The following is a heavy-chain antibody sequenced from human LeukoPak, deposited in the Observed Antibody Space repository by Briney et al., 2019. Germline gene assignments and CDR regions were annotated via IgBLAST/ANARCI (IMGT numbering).Heavy chain of an antibody. CDR3: ARDNYYDSSGLGY. D-gene: IGHD3-22*01. J-gene: IGHJ4*02. CDR1: GFTFSSYG. V-gene: IGHV3-33*01. CDR2: IWYDGSNK. Sequence: GRSLRLSCAASGFTFSSYGMHWVRQAPGKGLEWVAVIWYDGSNKYYADSVKGRFTISRDNAKNSLYLQMNSLRAEDTAVYYCARDNYYDSSGLGYWGQGTLVTVSS.